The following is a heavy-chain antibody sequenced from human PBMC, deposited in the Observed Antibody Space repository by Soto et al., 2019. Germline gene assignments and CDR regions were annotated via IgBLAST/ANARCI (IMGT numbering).Heavy chain of an antibody. J-gene: IGHJ4*02. Sequence: QLQLQESGPGLVKPSETLSLTCSVSGGSISSSSYYWGWIRQPPGKGLEWIGSIYYSGSTYYNPSLKSRVTISVDTSKNQFSLKLSSVTAADTAVYYCARLGKVDSDYYHGFDYWGQGTLVTVSS. CDR2: IYYSGST. D-gene: IGHD3-22*01. V-gene: IGHV4-39*01. CDR3: ARLGKVDSDYYHGFDY. CDR1: GGSISSSSYY.